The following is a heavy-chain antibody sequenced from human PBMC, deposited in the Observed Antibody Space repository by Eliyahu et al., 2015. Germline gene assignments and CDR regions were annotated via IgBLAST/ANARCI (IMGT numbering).Heavy chain of an antibody. CDR1: GXTXXSYA. J-gene: IGHJ4*02. CDR3: ARTASDGIPLNAKFRFDY. D-gene: IGHD1-14*01. Sequence: QVQLVESGGGVVQPGRSLRLSCXASGXTXXSYAXHWVRXAPGKGLEWVAVISYDGSNKYYADSVKGRFTISRDNSKNTLYLQMNSLRAEDTAVYYCARTASDGIPLNAKFRFDYWGQGTLVTVSS. V-gene: IGHV3-30*01. CDR2: ISYDGSNK.